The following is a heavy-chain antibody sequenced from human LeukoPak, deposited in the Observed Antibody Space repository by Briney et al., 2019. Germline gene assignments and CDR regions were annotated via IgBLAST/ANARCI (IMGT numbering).Heavy chain of an antibody. CDR3: AREGEYSSSSLDY. V-gene: IGHV4-30-2*01. CDR1: GGSISSGGYS. D-gene: IGHD6-6*01. J-gene: IGHJ4*02. CDR2: IYHSGST. Sequence: SQTLSLTCAVSGGSISSGGYSWSWIRQPPGKGLEWIGEIYHSGSTNYNPSLKSRVTISVDKSKDQFSLKLSSVTAADTAVYYCAREGEYSSSSLDYWGQGTLVTVSS.